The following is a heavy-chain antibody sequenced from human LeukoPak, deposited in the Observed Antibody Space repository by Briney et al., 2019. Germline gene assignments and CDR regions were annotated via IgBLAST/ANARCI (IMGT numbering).Heavy chain of an antibody. CDR1: GFTFSSYE. Sequence: GGSLRLSCAASGFTFSSYEMNWVRQAPGKGLEWVSYISSSGSTIYYADSVKGRFTISRDNAKNSLYLQMNSLRAEDTAVYYCARLGATLLNDYWGQGTLVTVSS. V-gene: IGHV3-48*03. CDR3: ARLGATLLNDY. J-gene: IGHJ4*02. CDR2: ISSSGSTI. D-gene: IGHD3-16*01.